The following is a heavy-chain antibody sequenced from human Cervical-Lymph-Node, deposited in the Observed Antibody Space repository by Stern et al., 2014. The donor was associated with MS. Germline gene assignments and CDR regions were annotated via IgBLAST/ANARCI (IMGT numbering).Heavy chain of an antibody. CDR1: GGTFSKFP. V-gene: IGHV1-69*01. CDR2: IFPVFGTP. Sequence: VQLVESGAEVTKPGSSVKGSCKASGGTFSKFPSSWVRQAPGQGLEWMGGIFPVFGTPTYAQEFRRRVTITADVSTSTVYMELSSLRSDDTAVYYCALSSETSDRWYSLGYDLWGQGTLVTVSS. J-gene: IGHJ5*02. CDR3: ALSSETSDRWYSLGYDL. D-gene: IGHD6-13*01.